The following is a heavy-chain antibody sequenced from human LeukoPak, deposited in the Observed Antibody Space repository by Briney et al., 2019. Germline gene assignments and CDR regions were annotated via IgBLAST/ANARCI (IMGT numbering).Heavy chain of an antibody. J-gene: IGHJ6*02. V-gene: IGHV3-33*06. D-gene: IGHD4-17*01. CDR2: IWHDGSDK. CDR3: AKDLDYGDHPIPYYYYYGMDV. CDR1: GFTFSGYG. Sequence: PGGSLRLSCAASGFTFSGYGMHWVRQAPGKGLECVAIIWHDGSDKYYAHSVKGRFTISRDNSKNTLYLQMNSLRAEDTAVYYCAKDLDYGDHPIPYYYYYGMDVWGQGTTVTVSS.